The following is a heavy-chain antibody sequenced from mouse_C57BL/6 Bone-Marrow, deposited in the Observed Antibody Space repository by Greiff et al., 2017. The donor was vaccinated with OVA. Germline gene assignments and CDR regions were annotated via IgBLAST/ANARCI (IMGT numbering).Heavy chain of an antibody. CDR3: ARDPYWYFDV. Sequence: VQLQQSGAELVRPGTSVKVSCKASGYAFTNYLIEWVKQRPGQGLEWIGVINPGSGGTNYNEKFKGKATLTADKSSSTAYMQLSSLTSEDSAVYFCARDPYWYFDVWGTGTTVTGSS. J-gene: IGHJ1*03. V-gene: IGHV1-54*01. CDR2: INPGSGGT. CDR1: GYAFTNYL.